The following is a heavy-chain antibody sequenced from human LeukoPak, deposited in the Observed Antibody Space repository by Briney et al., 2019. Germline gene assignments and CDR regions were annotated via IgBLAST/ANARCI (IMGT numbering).Heavy chain of an antibody. CDR2: ISYDGSDK. V-gene: IGHV3-30*04. CDR3: AKGANWNFRTADRLDP. Sequence: GGSLRLSCTASGFTFNSYPMHWVRQSPGKGLEWVALISYDGSDKFYADSVKGRFTISRDNSKHTLYLQMNSLRAEDTALYYCAKGANWNFRTADRLDPWGQGTLVTVSS. D-gene: IGHD1-1*01. CDR1: GFTFNSYP. J-gene: IGHJ5*02.